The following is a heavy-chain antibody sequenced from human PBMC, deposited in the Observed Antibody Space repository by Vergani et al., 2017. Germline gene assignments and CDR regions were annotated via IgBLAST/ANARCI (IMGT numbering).Heavy chain of an antibody. D-gene: IGHD3-22*01. CDR3: ARHYYDSSGDAFDI. CDR2: IYYSGST. J-gene: IGHJ3*02. CDR1: GGSISSSSYY. Sequence: QLQLQESGPGLVKPSETLSLTCTVSGGSISSSSYYWGWIRQPPGKGLEWIGSIYYSGSTYYNPSLKSRVTISVDTSKNQFSLKLSSVTAADTAVYYCARHYYDSSGDAFDIWGQGTMVTVSS. V-gene: IGHV4-39*01.